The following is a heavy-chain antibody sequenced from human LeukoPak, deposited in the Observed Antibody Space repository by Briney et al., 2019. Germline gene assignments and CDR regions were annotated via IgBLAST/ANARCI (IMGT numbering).Heavy chain of an antibody. D-gene: IGHD6-19*01. Sequence: ASVKVSCKVSGYTLTELSMHWVRQARGKGLEWMGGFDPEDGETIYAQKFQGRVTMTEDTSTDTAYMELSSLRSEDTSVYYCATIVGDSGCLDYWGQGTLVTVSS. CDR2: FDPEDGET. V-gene: IGHV1-24*01. CDR1: GYTLTELS. J-gene: IGHJ4*02. CDR3: ATIVGDSGCLDY.